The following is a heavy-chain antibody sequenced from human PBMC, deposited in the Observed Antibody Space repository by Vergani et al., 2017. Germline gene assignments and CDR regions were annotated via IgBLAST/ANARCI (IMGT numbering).Heavy chain of an antibody. V-gene: IGHV3-21*01. CDR3: ARRRTFDY. Sequence: VQLVESGGGVVQPGRSLRLSCTSSGFTFSTYAMHWVRQAPGKGLEWVSSISSSSSYIYYADSVKGRFTISRDNAKNSLYLQMNSLRAEDTAVYYCARRRTFDYWGQGTLVTVSS. CDR2: ISSSSSYI. J-gene: IGHJ4*02. CDR1: GFTFSTYA.